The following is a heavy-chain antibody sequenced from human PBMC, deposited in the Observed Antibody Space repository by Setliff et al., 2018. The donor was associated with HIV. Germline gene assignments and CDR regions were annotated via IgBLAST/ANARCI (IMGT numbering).Heavy chain of an antibody. CDR1: GGSFSGYF. V-gene: IGHV4-34*01. J-gene: IGHJ5*02. Sequence: SETLSLTCAVYGGSFSGYFWSWIRQPPGMGLEWIGEINNSGSTNYNPSLKSRVTISVDTSKNQFSLKLTSVTAADTAVYYCARGPYTSSWYVSVYWFDPWGQGTLVNSPQ. D-gene: IGHD6-13*01. CDR2: INNSGST. CDR3: ARGPYTSSWYVSVYWFDP.